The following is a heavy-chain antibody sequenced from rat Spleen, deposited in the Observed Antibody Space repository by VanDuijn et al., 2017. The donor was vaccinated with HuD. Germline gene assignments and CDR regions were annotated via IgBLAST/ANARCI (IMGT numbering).Heavy chain of an antibody. D-gene: IGHD1-12*02. J-gene: IGHJ3*01. CDR1: GITFNNFW. CDR2: ISNTGGSI. CDR3: ARHERMDEWFAY. Sequence: EVQLVETGGGLVQPGRSLKLSCVASGITFNNFWMSWIRQAPGKGLEWVASISNTGGSIYYPDSVKGRFTISRHNTQNTLYLQMDRLRSEDTATYYCARHERMDEWFAYWGQGTLVTVSS. V-gene: IGHV5-31*01.